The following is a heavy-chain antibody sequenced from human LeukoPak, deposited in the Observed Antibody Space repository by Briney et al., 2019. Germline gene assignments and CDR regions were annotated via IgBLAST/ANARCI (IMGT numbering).Heavy chain of an antibody. Sequence: GGSLRLSCAASGFTFSSYEMNWVRQAPGKGLEWVSYISSSGSTIYYADSVKGRFTISRDNAKNSLYLQMNSLRAEDTAVYYCARALPVADDFDIWGQGTMFTVSS. CDR2: ISSSGSTI. D-gene: IGHD5-12*01. CDR3: ARALPVADDFDI. CDR1: GFTFSSYE. V-gene: IGHV3-48*03. J-gene: IGHJ3*02.